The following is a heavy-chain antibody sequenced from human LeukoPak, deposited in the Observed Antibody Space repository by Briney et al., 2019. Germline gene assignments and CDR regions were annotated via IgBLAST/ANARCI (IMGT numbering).Heavy chain of an antibody. Sequence: PGGSLRLSCAASGFTFSSYEMNWVRQAPGKGLEWVSYISSSGTTIYYADSVKGRFTISRDNAKNSLYLQMNSLRAEDTAVYYCARVYGSGSGRFDYWGQGTLVTISS. CDR3: ARVYGSGSGRFDY. CDR1: GFTFSSYE. CDR2: ISSSGTTI. V-gene: IGHV3-48*03. J-gene: IGHJ4*02. D-gene: IGHD3-10*01.